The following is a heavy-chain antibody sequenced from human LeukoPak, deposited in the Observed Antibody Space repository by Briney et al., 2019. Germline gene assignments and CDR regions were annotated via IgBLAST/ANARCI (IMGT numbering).Heavy chain of an antibody. V-gene: IGHV4-59*12. D-gene: IGHD4-17*01. Sequence: SETLSLTCIVSGGSISSYYWSWIRQPPGKGLEWIGYIYYTGSTNYNPSLKSRVTISVDTSKNQFSLKLTSVTAADTAVYYCANPARDFADSGAITWWGQGTLVTVSS. CDR2: IYYTGST. J-gene: IGHJ4*02. CDR1: GGSISSYY. CDR3: ANPARDFADSGAITW.